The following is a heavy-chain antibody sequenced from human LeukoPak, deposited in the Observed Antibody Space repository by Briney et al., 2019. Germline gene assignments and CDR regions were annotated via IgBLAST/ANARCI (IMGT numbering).Heavy chain of an antibody. CDR3: ARLYYYYGLDV. CDR1: GGSISSGDYY. V-gene: IGHV4-39*01. CDR2: IYYSGST. J-gene: IGHJ6*02. Sequence: PSQTLSLTCTVSGGSISSGDYYWGWIRQPPGKGLEWIGSIYYSGSTYYSPSLKSRVTISVDTSKNQFSLKLSSVTAADTAVYYCARLYYYYGLDVWGQGTTVTVSS.